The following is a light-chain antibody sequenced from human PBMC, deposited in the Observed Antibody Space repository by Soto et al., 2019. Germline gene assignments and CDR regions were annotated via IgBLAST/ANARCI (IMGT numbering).Light chain of an antibody. CDR2: GAS. CDR3: QQTSSPPSIT. Sequence: DIQMTQSPSTLSASVGDRVTITCRASQSINTSLDWYQQRPGKAPKVLLYGASSLQGGVPSRFSGSGSGSDFTLTITSLQPEDFAIYYCQQTSSPPSITFGQGTRLDIK. CDR1: QSINTS. V-gene: IGKV1-39*01. J-gene: IGKJ5*01.